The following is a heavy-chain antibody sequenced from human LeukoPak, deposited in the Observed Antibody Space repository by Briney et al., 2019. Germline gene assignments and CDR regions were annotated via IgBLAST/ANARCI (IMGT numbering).Heavy chain of an antibody. V-gene: IGHV1-69*06. Sequence: GASVKVSCKASGGTFSSYAISWVRQAPGQGLEWMGGIIPIFGTANYAQKFQGRVTITADKSTSTAYMELSSLRSEDTAVYYCARLGCSGGSCYSIYYYYYMDVWGKGTTVTVSS. CDR3: ARLGCSGGSCYSIYYYYYMDV. CDR1: GGTFSSYA. J-gene: IGHJ6*03. CDR2: IIPIFGTA. D-gene: IGHD2-15*01.